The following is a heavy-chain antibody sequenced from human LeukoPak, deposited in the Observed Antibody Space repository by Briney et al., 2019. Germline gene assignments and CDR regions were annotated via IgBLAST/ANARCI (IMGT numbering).Heavy chain of an antibody. CDR2: INHSGST. Sequence: GSPRLSSAASGFTFSSHNMQRIRQPPGKGLEWMGEINHSGSTNYNQSLMSRVTISVDTSKNQFSLKLSSVTAADTAVYYCARGVKYGDYSGPLGMDVWGQGTTVTVSS. CDR3: ARGVKYGDYSGPLGMDV. CDR1: GFTFSSHN. V-gene: IGHV4-34*01. D-gene: IGHD4-17*01. J-gene: IGHJ6*02.